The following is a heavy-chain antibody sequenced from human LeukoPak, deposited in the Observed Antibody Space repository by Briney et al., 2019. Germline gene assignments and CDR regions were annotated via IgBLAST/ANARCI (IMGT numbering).Heavy chain of an antibody. D-gene: IGHD3-16*01. CDR2: IYSAGNT. Sequence: GGSLRLSCVASGFTVSSNYMSWVRQAPGKGLEWVSVIYSAGNTYYADSVKGRFTISRHNSENTLYLHMNSLRVEDTAVYFCARSLIPGRWYFDLWGRGTLVTVSS. CDR1: GFTVSSNY. CDR3: ARSLIPGRWYFDL. V-gene: IGHV3-53*04. J-gene: IGHJ2*01.